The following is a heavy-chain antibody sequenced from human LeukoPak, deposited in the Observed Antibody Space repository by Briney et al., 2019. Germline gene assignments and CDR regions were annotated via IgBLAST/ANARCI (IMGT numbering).Heavy chain of an antibody. CDR3: ARYHGSTYYFDY. CDR2: IYYSGST. V-gene: IGHV4-59*08. CDR1: GGSISSYY. J-gene: IGHJ4*02. Sequence: PSETLSLTCTVSGGSISSYYWSWIRQPPGQGLEWIGYIYYSGSTNYNPSLKSRVTISVDTSKNQFSLKLSSVTAADTAVYYCARYHGSTYYFDYWGQGTLVTVSS.